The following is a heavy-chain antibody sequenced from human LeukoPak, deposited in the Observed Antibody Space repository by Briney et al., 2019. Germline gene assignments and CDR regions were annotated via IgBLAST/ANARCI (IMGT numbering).Heavy chain of an antibody. D-gene: IGHD3-16*01. CDR2: INHSGST. CDR3: ARHVRANWGYWFDP. Sequence: SETLSLTCAVYGGSFSGYYWSWIRQPPGKGLEWIGEINHSGSTNYNPSLKSRVTISVDTSKNQFSLKLSSVTAADTAVYYCARHVRANWGYWFDPWGQGTLVTVSS. CDR1: GGSFSGYY. V-gene: IGHV4-34*01. J-gene: IGHJ5*02.